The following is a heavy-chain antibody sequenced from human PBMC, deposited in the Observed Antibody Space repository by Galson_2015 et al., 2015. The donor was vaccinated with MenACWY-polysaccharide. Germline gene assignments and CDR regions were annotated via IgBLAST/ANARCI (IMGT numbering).Heavy chain of an antibody. V-gene: IGHV3-48*01. Sequence: SLRLSCAASGFTFSSYRMNWVRQAPGKGLEWVSYISSSSSTIYYADSVKGRFTISKDNAKNSLYLQMNSLRAEDTAVYYCARGSRKYSSSSDYYYGMDVWGQGTTVTVSS. J-gene: IGHJ6*02. CDR2: ISSSSSTI. D-gene: IGHD6-6*01. CDR1: GFTFSSYR. CDR3: ARGSRKYSSSSDYYYGMDV.